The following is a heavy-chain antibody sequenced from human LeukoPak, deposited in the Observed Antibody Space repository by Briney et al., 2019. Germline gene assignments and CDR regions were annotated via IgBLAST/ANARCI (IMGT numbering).Heavy chain of an antibody. CDR3: ARDLLNXXNHLDY. D-gene: IGHD1-1*01. J-gene: IGHJ4*02. Sequence: SQTLSLTCTVSGGSISSGDYYWSWIRQPPGKGLEWIGYIYYSGSTYYNPSLKSRVTISVDTSKNQFSLKLSSVTAADTAVYYCARDLLNXXNHLDYWGQXXXXTVSS. CDR2: IYYSGST. CDR1: GGSISSGDYY. V-gene: IGHV4-30-4*01.